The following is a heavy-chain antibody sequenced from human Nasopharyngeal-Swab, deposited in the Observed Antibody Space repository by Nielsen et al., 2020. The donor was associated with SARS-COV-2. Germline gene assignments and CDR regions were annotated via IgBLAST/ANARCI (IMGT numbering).Heavy chain of an antibody. CDR1: GFTFSSYS. CDR2: ISSSSGTI. Sequence: GGSLRLSCAASGFTFSSYSMNWVRQAPGKGLEWVSYISSSSGTIYYADSAKGRFTISRDNAKNSLYLQMNSLRAEDTAVYYCARDGLDYDFWSAYFMDVWGQGTTVTVSS. V-gene: IGHV3-48*04. D-gene: IGHD3-3*01. CDR3: ARDGLDYDFWSAYFMDV. J-gene: IGHJ6*02.